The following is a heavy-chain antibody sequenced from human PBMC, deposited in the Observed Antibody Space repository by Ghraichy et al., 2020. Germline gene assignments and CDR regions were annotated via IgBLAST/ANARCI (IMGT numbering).Heavy chain of an antibody. CDR3: ARGGGIAAAAINY. Sequence: SETLSLTCAVYGGSFSGYYWSWIRQPPGKGLEWIGEINHSGSTNYNPSLKSRVTISVDTSKNQFSLKLSSVTAADTAVYYCARGGGIAAAAINYCGQGTPVTVTS. CDR1: GGSFSGYY. V-gene: IGHV4-34*01. J-gene: IGHJ4*01. D-gene: IGHD6-25*01. CDR2: INHSGST.